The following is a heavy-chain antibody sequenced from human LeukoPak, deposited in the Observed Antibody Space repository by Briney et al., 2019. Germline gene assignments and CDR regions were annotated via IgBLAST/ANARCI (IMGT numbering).Heavy chain of an antibody. Sequence: PGGSLRLSCAASGFTFSSYGMHWVRRAPGKGLEWVAFIRYDGSNKYYADSVKGRFTISRDNSKNTLYLQMNSLRAEDTAVYYCARALYYYDSSGYLDYWGQGTLVTVSS. CDR1: GFTFSSYG. CDR2: IRYDGSNK. D-gene: IGHD3-22*01. CDR3: ARALYYYDSSGYLDY. V-gene: IGHV3-30*02. J-gene: IGHJ4*02.